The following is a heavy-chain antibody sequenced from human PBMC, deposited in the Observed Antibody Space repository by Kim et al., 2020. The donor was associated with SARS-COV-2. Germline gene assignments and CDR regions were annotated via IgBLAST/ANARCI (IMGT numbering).Heavy chain of an antibody. J-gene: IGHJ4*02. CDR1: GYTFTSYY. Sequence: ASVKVSCKASGYTFTSYYMHWVRQAPGQGLEWMGIINPSGGSTSYAQKFQGRVTMTRDTSTSTVYMELSSLRSEDTAVYYCASQFTYYYDSSGSISGPFDYWGQGTLVTVSS. CDR2: INPSGGST. CDR3: ASQFTYYYDSSGSISGPFDY. D-gene: IGHD3-22*01. V-gene: IGHV1-46*01.